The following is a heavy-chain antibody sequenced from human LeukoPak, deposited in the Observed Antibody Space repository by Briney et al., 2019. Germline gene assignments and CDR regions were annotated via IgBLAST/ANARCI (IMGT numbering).Heavy chain of an antibody. CDR1: RGTFSSYT. Sequence: SVKVSCKASRGTFSSYTISWVRQAPGQGLEWMGRIIPILGIANYAQKFQGRVTITADKSTSTAYMELSSLRSEDTAVYYCARDSYYDSSGYYYYYFDYWGQGTLVTVSS. CDR3: ARDSYYDSSGYYYYYFDY. D-gene: IGHD3-22*01. CDR2: IIPILGIA. J-gene: IGHJ4*02. V-gene: IGHV1-69*04.